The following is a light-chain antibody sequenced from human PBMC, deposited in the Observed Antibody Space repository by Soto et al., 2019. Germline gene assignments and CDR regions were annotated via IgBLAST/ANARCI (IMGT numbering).Light chain of an antibody. V-gene: IGKV3-20*01. J-gene: IGKJ2*01. CDR3: QLYGSSPMYT. CDR2: GAA. CDR1: QSVTSTS. Sequence: EIVLSQSPGTLSLSPGERATLSCRASQSVTSTSLSWYQQKTGQAPRLLIYGAANRATGIPDRFSGRGSGTDFTLTISRLEPEDFAVYYCQLYGSSPMYTFGHGTTL.